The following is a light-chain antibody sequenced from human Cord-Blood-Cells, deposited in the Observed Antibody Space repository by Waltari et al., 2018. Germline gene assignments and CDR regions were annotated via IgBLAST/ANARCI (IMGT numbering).Light chain of an antibody. CDR1: QSVSSY. Sequence: DIVLTQSPATLSLSPGERATLSCRASQSVSSYLAWYPQKPGQAPRLLIYDASNRATGIPARFSGSGSGTDFTLTISSLEPEDFAVYYCQQRSNWPLTFGPGTKVDIK. J-gene: IGKJ3*01. V-gene: IGKV3-11*01. CDR2: DAS. CDR3: QQRSNWPLT.